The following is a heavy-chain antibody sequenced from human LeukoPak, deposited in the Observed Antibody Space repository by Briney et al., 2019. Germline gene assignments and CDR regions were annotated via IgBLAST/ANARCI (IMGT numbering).Heavy chain of an antibody. CDR3: ARQDNYYDSSGYWRGVDY. D-gene: IGHD3-22*01. V-gene: IGHV5-51*01. J-gene: IGHJ4*02. CDR2: IYPGDSDT. CDR1: GYSFTGYW. Sequence: GESLQISCKGSGYSFTGYWIGWVRQMPGKGLEWMGIIYPGDSDTRYSPSFQGQVTISADKSISTAYLQWSSLKASDTAMYYCARQDNYYDSSGYWRGVDYWGQGTLVTVSS.